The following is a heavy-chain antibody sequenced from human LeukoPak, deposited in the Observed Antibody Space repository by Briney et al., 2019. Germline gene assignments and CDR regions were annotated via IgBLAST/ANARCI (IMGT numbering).Heavy chain of an antibody. V-gene: IGHV4-59*08. CDR3: ARFKGGKERRGWYYYYGMDV. D-gene: IGHD1-26*01. CDR1: GGSLSSYY. CDR2: IYYSGST. J-gene: IGHJ6*02. Sequence: SETLSLTCTVSGGSLSSYYWSLIRQPPGKGLEWNGDIYYSGSTNYNPSPKSRVTISVDTSKNQFSLKLSSVTAADTAVYYCARFKGGKERRGWYYYYGMDVWGQGTTVTVSS.